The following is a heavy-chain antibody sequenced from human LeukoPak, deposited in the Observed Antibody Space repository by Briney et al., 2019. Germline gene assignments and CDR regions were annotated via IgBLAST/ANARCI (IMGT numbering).Heavy chain of an antibody. D-gene: IGHD6-19*01. J-gene: IGHJ4*02. CDR1: GFTFSSYG. CDR3: AKDSSRIAVAGTYGNY. Sequence: GGSLRLSCAASGFTFSSYGMHWVRQAPGKGLEWVAFIRYDGSNKYYADSVKGRFTISRDNSKNTLYLQMNSLRAEDTAVYYCAKDSSRIAVAGTYGNYWSQGTLVTVSS. V-gene: IGHV3-30*02. CDR2: IRYDGSNK.